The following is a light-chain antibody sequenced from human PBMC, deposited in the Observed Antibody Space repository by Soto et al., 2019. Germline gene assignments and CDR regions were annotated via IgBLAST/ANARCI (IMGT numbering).Light chain of an antibody. Sequence: QSALTQPASVSGSPGQSITIPCTGSSNDIGGYNYVSWYQQHPGRAPKLVIYKVSDRPSGVSNRFSGSKSGNTASLTISGLQAEDEADYYCSSYTSSSTLVFGTGTKLTVL. CDR3: SSYTSSSTLV. J-gene: IGLJ1*01. CDR1: SNDIGGYNY. CDR2: KVS. V-gene: IGLV2-14*01.